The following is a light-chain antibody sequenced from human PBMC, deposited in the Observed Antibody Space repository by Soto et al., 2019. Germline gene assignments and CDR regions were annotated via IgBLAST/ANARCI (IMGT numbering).Light chain of an antibody. J-gene: IGKJ4*01. CDR3: QQYDNLPLT. Sequence: DIQMTQSPSSLSASVEDRVTITCRASQDISNYLNWYQQKPGKAPKLLIYDASNLETGVPSRFSGSRSGTDFTFTISSLQPEDIATYYCQQYDNLPLTLGGGTKVDIK. CDR1: QDISNY. V-gene: IGKV1-33*01. CDR2: DAS.